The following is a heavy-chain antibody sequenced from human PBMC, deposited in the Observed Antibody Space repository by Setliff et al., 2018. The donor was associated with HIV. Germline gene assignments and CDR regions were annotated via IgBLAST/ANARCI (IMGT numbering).Heavy chain of an antibody. V-gene: IGHV1-46*01. CDR2: INPSGAIT. CDR1: GYIFTSHY. Sequence: ASVKVSCKASGYIFTSHYVHWVRQAPGQGLEWMGIINPSGAITSYAQKFQGRVTMTRDMSTSTVYMELSSLRSEDTAVYYCARDSEYSSVTWERYYYQYMDVWGKGITVTVSS. D-gene: IGHD6-19*01. J-gene: IGHJ6*03. CDR3: ARDSEYSSVTWERYYYQYMDV.